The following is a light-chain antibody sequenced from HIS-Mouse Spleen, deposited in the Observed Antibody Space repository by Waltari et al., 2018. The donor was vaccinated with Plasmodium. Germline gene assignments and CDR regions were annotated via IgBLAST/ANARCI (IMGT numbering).Light chain of an antibody. J-gene: IGLJ2*01. CDR2: QAS. CDR1: KLGDKY. Sequence: SYELTQPPSVSVSPGQTGSITCSGDKLGDKYACWYQQKPGQSPVLVIYQASKRPSGIPERFSGSNSGNTATLTISGTQAMDEADYYCQAWDSSTVVFGGGTKLTVL. V-gene: IGLV3-1*01. CDR3: QAWDSSTVV.